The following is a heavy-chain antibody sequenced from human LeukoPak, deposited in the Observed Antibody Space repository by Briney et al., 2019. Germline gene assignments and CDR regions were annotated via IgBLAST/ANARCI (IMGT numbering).Heavy chain of an antibody. D-gene: IGHD3-16*02. CDR2: IKHDGREK. Sequence: PGGSLRLSCAASGFTFGAAWMNWVRQTPGQGLEWVANIKHDGREKYYVDSVKGRFTISRDDGQNSLSLHMNTVRAEDTAVYYCGYTNNFYHWGQGALVVVSA. CDR1: GFTFGAAW. CDR3: GYTNNFYH. V-gene: IGHV3-7*01. J-gene: IGHJ4*02.